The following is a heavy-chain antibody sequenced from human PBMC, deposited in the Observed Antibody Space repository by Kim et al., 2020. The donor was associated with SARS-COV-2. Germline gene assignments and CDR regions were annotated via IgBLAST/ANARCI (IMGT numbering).Heavy chain of an antibody. V-gene: IGHV3-21*01. Sequence: GGSLRLSCAASGFTFSSYSMNWVRQAPGKGLEWVSSISSSSSYIYYADSVKGRFTISRDNAKNSLYLQMNSLRAEDTAVYYCARVKERGSGSLGPGSYYYYGMGVWGQGTTVTVSS. CDR2: ISSSSSYI. D-gene: IGHD3-10*01. CDR3: ARVKERGSGSLGPGSYYYYGMGV. J-gene: IGHJ6*02. CDR1: GFTFSSYS.